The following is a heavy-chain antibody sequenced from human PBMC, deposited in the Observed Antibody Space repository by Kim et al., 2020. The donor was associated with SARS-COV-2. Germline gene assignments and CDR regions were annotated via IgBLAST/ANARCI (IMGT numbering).Heavy chain of an antibody. CDR3: AKGREGSGSYYSDYYYGMDV. D-gene: IGHD3-10*01. J-gene: IGHJ6*02. V-gene: IGHV3-23*01. Sequence: RFTISRDNSKNTLYLQMNSLRAEDTAVYYCAKGREGSGSYYSDYYYGMDVWGQGTTVTVSS.